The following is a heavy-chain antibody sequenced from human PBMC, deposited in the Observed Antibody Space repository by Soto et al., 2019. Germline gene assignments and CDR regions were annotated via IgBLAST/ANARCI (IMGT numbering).Heavy chain of an antibody. J-gene: IGHJ4*02. Sequence: PSETLSLTCTVSGGSISSGGYYWSWIRQHPGKGLEWIGYIYNSGSTYYNPSLKSRVTISVDTSTNQFSLKLNSVTAADTAVYYCARDGDYGDYYFDYWGQGTLVTVSS. V-gene: IGHV4-31*03. CDR3: ARDGDYGDYYFDY. CDR2: IYNSGST. CDR1: GGSISSGGYY. D-gene: IGHD4-17*01.